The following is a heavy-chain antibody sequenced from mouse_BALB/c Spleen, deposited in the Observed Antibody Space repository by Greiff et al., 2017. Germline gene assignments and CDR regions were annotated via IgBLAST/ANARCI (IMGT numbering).Heavy chain of an antibody. V-gene: IGHV14-3*02. CDR2: IDPANGNT. CDR1: GFNIKDTY. D-gene: IGHD2-1*01. J-gene: IGHJ2*01. CDR3: AREGNYAYYFDY. Sequence: EVQLQESGAELVKPGASVKLSCTASGFNIKDTYMHWVKQRPEQGLEWIGRIDPANGNTKYDPKFQGKATITADTSSNTAYLQLSSLTSEDTAVYYCAREGNYAYYFDYWGQGTTLTVSS.